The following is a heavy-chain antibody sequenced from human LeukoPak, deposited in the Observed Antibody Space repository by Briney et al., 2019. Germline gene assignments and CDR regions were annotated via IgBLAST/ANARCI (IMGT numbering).Heavy chain of an antibody. D-gene: IGHD3-3*01. CDR3: ARAGERYYDFWSGYSTSIYGMDV. CDR1: GGSISSYY. V-gene: IGHV4-59*08. J-gene: IGHJ6*02. CDR2: IYYSGST. Sequence: SETLSLTCTVSGGSISSYYWSWIRQPPGKGLEWIGYIYYSGSTNNNPSLKSRVTVSVDTSKNQFSLKLSSVTAADTAVYYCARAGERYYDFWSGYSTSIYGMDVWGQGTTVTVSS.